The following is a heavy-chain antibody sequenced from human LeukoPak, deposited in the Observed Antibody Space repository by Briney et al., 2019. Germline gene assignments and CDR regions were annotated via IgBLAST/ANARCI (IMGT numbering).Heavy chain of an antibody. CDR1: GYTFTSYD. V-gene: IGHV1-8*01. CDR2: MNPNSGNT. D-gene: IGHD3-3*01. J-gene: IGHJ5*01. CDR3: ARDTRATYYDFWSGYYTSNWFDP. Sequence: ASVKVSCKASGYTFTSYDINWVRQATGQGLEWMGWMNPNSGNTGYAQKFQGRVTMTRNTSISTAYMELGSLRSEDAAVYYCARDTRATYYDFWSGYYTSNWFDPWGQGTLVTVSS.